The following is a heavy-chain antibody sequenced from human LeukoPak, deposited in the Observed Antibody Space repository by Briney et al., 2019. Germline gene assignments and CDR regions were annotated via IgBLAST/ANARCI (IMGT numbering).Heavy chain of an antibody. CDR1: LYTLNTYV. CDR3: ARWSYSSDWYFGTFDI. J-gene: IGHJ3*02. D-gene: IGHD6-19*01. V-gene: IGHV1-18*01. Sequence: ASAKVSRKPSLYTLNTYVISSVRQAPGQGREWMGWISTYDVNTNYAQNLQGRVTMTTGTSTRTDCMELRSLRSGDTAVYYCARWSYSSDWYFGTFDIWGKGTTVTISS. CDR2: ISTYDVNT.